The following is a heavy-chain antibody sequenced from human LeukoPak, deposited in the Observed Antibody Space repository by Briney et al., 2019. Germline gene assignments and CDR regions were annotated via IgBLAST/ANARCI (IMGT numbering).Heavy chain of an antibody. V-gene: IGHV3-15*01. CDR2: IKSKTDGGTT. CDR1: RPDFTIAW. Sequence: PGGALRLSCAVSRPDFTIAWMSWVRQAPGKGLEWVGRIKSKTDGGTTDYAAPVKGRFTISRDDSKNTLYLQMNSLKTEDTAVYYCTTGGSSWAPWGQGTLVTVSS. CDR3: TTGGSSWAP. D-gene: IGHD6-13*01. J-gene: IGHJ5*02.